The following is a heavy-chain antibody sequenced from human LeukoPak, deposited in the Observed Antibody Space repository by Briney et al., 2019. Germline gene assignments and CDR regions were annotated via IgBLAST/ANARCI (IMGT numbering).Heavy chain of an antibody. CDR1: GYTLTELS. CDR3: ATGGSVRYCSSTSCYTLDY. CDR2: FDPEDGET. J-gene: IGHJ4*02. D-gene: IGHD2-2*02. V-gene: IGHV1-24*01. Sequence: ASVKVSCKVSGYTLTELSMHWVRQAPGKGLEWMGGFDPEDGETTYAQKFQGRVTMTEDTSTDTAYMELSSLRSEDTAVYYCATGGSVRYCSSTSCYTLDYWGQGTLVTVSS.